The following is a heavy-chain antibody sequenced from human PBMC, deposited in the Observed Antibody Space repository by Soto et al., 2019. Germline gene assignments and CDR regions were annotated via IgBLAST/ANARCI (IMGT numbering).Heavy chain of an antibody. D-gene: IGHD2-2*01. CDR1: GGSISSYY. CDR2: IYYSGRN. V-gene: IGHV4-59*01. J-gene: IGHJ4*02. Sequence: QVQLQESGPGLVKPSETLSLTCTVSGGSISSYYWSWIRQPPGKGLEWIGYIYYSGRNNYNPSLRSRVTIEVDTSKNQFSLKLSSVTAADTAVYYCARGDIVVVPAAIHFDYWGQGTLVTVSS. CDR3: ARGDIVVVPAAIHFDY.